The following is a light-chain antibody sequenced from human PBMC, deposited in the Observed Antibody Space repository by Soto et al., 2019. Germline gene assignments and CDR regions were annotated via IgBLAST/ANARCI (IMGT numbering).Light chain of an antibody. V-gene: IGKV1-5*01. CDR1: QSISNW. CDR3: QQYETYSRT. J-gene: IGKJ2*01. CDR2: DAS. Sequence: DIQMTQSPSTLSASVGDRVTITCRASQSISNWLAWYQQRPGKAPKLLISDASSLQSGVPSRFSGSRSGTEYTLTIGSLQADDFATYYCQQYETYSRTFGQGTKLEIK.